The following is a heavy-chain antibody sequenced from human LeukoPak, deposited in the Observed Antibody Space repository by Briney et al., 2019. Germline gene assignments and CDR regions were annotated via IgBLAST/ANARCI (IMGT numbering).Heavy chain of an antibody. D-gene: IGHD1-14*01. CDR1: GFIFSDYW. J-gene: IGHJ5*01. V-gene: IGHV3-74*01. CDR3: VRVGTGRYWSDS. Sequence: GGSLRLSCAASGFIFSDYWMHWVRQAPGKGLVWVSRIKTDGSTTSYADSVRGRFTISRDNARNTLYLQMNSLTVEDTAVYHCVRVGTGRYWSDSWGQGTQVTVSS. CDR2: IKTDGSTT.